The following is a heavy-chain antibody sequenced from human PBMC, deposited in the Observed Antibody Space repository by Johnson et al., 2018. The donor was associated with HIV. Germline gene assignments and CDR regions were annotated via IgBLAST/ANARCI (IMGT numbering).Heavy chain of an antibody. CDR1: GFTFNSYA. Sequence: VQLVESGGGLVQPGGSLRLSCAVSGFTFNSYAMSWVRQAPGKGLEWVSAISGSGANTYYADSVKGRFTISRDNSKNTLYLQMNSLRAEDAAVYYCAKGGRGLAFDIWGQGTVVTVSS. V-gene: IGHV3-23*04. CDR3: AKGGRGLAFDI. CDR2: ISGSGANT. J-gene: IGHJ3*02. D-gene: IGHD2-15*01.